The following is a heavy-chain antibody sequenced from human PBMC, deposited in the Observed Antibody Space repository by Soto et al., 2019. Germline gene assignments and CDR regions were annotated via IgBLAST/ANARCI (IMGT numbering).Heavy chain of an antibody. CDR2: ISSSGSTI. CDR3: ARAQSRSPHSNYVFPPKVGRGIVPYYFDY. J-gene: IGHJ4*02. V-gene: IGHV3-11*01. Sequence: GGSLRLSCAASGFTFSDYYMSWIRQAPGKGLEWVSYISSSGSTIYYADSVKGRFTISRDNAKNSLYLQMNSLRAEDTAVYYCARAQSRSPHSNYVFPPKVGRGIVPYYFDYWGQGTLVTVSS. D-gene: IGHD4-4*01. CDR1: GFTFSDYY.